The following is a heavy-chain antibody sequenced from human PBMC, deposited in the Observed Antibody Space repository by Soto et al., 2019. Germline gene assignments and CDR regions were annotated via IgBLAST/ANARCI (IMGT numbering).Heavy chain of an antibody. CDR2: ISAYNGNT. J-gene: IGHJ6*02. CDR1: GYTFTSYG. CDR3: ARDSLPASIAAAPLYGMDV. D-gene: IGHD6-13*01. Sequence: QVQLVQSGAEVKKPGASVKVSCKASGYTFTSYGISWVRQAPGQGLEWMGWISAYNGNTNYAQKLQGRVTMTTDTSTTQDYMERRSLRSDDRAVYYCARDSLPASIAAAPLYGMDVWGQGTTVTVSS. V-gene: IGHV1-18*01.